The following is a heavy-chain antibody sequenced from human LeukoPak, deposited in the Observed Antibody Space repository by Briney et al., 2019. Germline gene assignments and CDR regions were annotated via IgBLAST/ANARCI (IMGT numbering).Heavy chain of an antibody. V-gene: IGHV4-4*07. Sequence: PSETLSLTCTVSGGSISSYYWSWIRQPAGKGLEWIGRIYTSGSTNYNPSLKSRVTMSVETTKNQFSMKLSSVTAADTAVYYCARAGVGYSYGLDYWGQGNLVTVSS. D-gene: IGHD5-18*01. J-gene: IGHJ4*02. CDR2: IYTSGST. CDR3: ARAGVGYSYGLDY. CDR1: GGSISSYY.